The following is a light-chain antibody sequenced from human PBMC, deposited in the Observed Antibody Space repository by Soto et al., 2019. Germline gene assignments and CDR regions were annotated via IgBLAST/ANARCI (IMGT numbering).Light chain of an antibody. J-gene: IGKJ1*01. CDR3: QQYNNWAWT. Sequence: LSVYLSEGAAPLRRASQSVSSHVAWYQQRPGQAPRLLINAASIRATDIPNRISGSGSGTEFTLTISSLQSEDCAAYYCQQYNNWAWTSGQGTKVDIK. CDR1: QSVSSH. V-gene: IGKV3-15*01. CDR2: AAS.